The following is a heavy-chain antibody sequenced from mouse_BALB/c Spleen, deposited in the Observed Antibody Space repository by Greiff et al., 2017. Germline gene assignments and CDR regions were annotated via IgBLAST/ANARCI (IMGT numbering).Heavy chain of an antibody. CDR3: ARSIRYDDGFAY. Sequence: DVKLVESGGGLVQPGGSLRLSCATSGFTFTDYYMSWVRQPPGKALEWLGFIRNKANGYTTEYSASVKGRFTISRDNSQSILYLQMNTLRAEDSATYYCARSIRYDDGFAYWGQGTLVTVSA. J-gene: IGHJ3*01. CDR2: IRNKANGYTT. CDR1: GFTFTDYY. D-gene: IGHD2-14*01. V-gene: IGHV7-3*02.